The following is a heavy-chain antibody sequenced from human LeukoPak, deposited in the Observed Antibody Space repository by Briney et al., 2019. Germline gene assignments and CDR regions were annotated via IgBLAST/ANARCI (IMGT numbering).Heavy chain of an antibody. CDR3: ARAAYNWN. D-gene: IGHD1-20*01. CDR2: IDPSGTTL. Sequence: GGSLRLSCAASGFTFDDYGMSWVRQAPGKGLEWVSYIDPSGTTLYYADSVKGRFTVSRDNGKNSLSLQLRSLRAEDTAVYYCARAAYNWNWGQGTLVTVSS. J-gene: IGHJ4*02. CDR1: GFTFDDYG. V-gene: IGHV3-11*01.